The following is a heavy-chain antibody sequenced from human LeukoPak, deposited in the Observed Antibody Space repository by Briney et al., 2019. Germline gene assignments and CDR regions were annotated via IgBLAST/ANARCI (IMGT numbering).Heavy chain of an antibody. CDR1: GGSISSYY. V-gene: IGHV4-4*07. J-gene: IGHJ4*02. CDR2: IYTGGST. CDR3: ARGLGAIAVAGWSYYFDY. D-gene: IGHD6-19*01. Sequence: PSETLSLTCTVSGGSISSYYGCLIRQPAGKGLEWVGRIYTGGSTNYNPSLKSRVTMSVDTSKNQFSLKLSSVTPADTAVYYCARGLGAIAVAGWSYYFDYWGQGTLVTVSS.